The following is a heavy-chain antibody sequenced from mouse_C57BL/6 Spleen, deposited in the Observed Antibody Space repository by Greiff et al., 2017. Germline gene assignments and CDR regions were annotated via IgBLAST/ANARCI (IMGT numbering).Heavy chain of an antibody. D-gene: IGHD3-2*02. CDR3: APQTAQATIAY. CDR2: IHPNSGST. CDR1: GYTFTSYW. V-gene: IGHV1-64*01. J-gene: IGHJ3*01. Sequence: VQLQQPGAELVKPGASVKLSCKASGYTFTSYWMHWVKQRPGQGLEWIGMIHPNSGSTNYNEKFKSKATLTVDKSSSTAYMQLSSLTSEDSAVYYCAPQTAQATIAYWGQGTLVTVSA.